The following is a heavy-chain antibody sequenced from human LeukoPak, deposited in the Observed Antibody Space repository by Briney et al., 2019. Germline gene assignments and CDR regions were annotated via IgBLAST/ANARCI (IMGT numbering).Heavy chain of an antibody. J-gene: IGHJ4*02. CDR2: IYPSGST. CDR1: GGSISSYY. CDR3: ARGITAAGYFDY. Sequence: PSETLSLTCTVSGGSISSYYWSWIRHPPGKGLEWIGYIYPSGSTNYNPSLKSRVTISVDTSKNQFSLKLSSVTAADTAVYYCARGITAAGYFDYWGQGTLVTVSS. D-gene: IGHD6-13*01. V-gene: IGHV4-4*09.